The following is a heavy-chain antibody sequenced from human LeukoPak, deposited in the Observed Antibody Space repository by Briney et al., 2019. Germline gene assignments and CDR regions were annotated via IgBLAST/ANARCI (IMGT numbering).Heavy chain of an antibody. Sequence: GGSLRHPCAASGFTFNICTMNWVRQAPGKGREWVSSISSSSTYVYYADPLKGRFTISRDNGRHSLYLQMNSLRAEDTAVYYCAVQRVHHGFDIWGQGTMVTVSS. V-gene: IGHV3-21*01. D-gene: IGHD1-1*01. CDR2: ISSSSTYV. CDR1: GFTFNICT. J-gene: IGHJ3*02. CDR3: AVQRVHHGFDI.